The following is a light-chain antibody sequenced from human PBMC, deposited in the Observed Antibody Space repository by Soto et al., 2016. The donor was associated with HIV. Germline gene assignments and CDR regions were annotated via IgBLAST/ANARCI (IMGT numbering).Light chain of an antibody. J-gene: IGLJ2*01. CDR1: SLRSYY. CDR2: GKN. V-gene: IGLV3-19*01. CDR3: NSRDSSGYHLV. Sequence: SSEPTQDPAVSVALGQTVRITCQGDSLRSYYASWYQQKPGQAPVLVIYGKNNRPSGIPDRFSGSSSGNTASLTITGAQAEDEADYYCNSRDSSGYHLVFGGGTKLTVL.